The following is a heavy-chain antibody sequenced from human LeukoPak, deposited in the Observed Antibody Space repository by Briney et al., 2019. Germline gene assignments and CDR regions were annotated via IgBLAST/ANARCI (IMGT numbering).Heavy chain of an antibody. Sequence: SVKVSRKASGYTFTSNYIHWVRQAPGQGLEWMGGIIPIFGTANYAQKFQGRVTITADESTSTAYVELSSLRSEDTAVYYCAREGGYSYGRGAFDIWGQGTMVTVSS. CDR2: IIPIFGTA. J-gene: IGHJ3*02. V-gene: IGHV1-69*13. CDR1: GYTFTSNY. CDR3: AREGGYSYGRGAFDI. D-gene: IGHD5-18*01.